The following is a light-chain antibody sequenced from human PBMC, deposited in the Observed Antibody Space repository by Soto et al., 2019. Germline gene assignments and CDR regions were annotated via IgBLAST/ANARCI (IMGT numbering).Light chain of an antibody. CDR3: ASYTIKTTYV. CDR1: NVDGGGYNY. J-gene: IGLJ1*01. Sequence: QSALTQPASVSGSPGQAITISCTGTNVDGGGYNYVSWYQHHPGKAPKLLIFEVSNRPSGVSNRFSGSKSGNTASLTISGLQSEDEADYYCASYTIKTTYVFGSGTKVTV. V-gene: IGLV2-14*01. CDR2: EVS.